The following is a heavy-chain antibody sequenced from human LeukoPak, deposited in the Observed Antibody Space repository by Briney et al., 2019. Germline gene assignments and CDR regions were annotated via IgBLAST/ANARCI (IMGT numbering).Heavy chain of an antibody. V-gene: IGHV4-61*01. CDR3: ARDLYCSSTSCGMYFDL. CDR2: IYYSGST. D-gene: IGHD2-2*01. Sequence: SETLSLTCTVSGGSVSSGSYYWSWIRQPPGKGLEWIGYIYYSGSTNYNPSLKSRVTISVDTSTNQFSLKLSSVTAADTAVYYCARDLYCSSTSCGMYFDLWGRGTLVTVSS. J-gene: IGHJ2*01. CDR1: GGSVSSGSYY.